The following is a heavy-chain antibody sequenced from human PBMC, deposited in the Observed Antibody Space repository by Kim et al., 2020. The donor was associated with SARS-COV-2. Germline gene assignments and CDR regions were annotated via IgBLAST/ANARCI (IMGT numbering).Heavy chain of an antibody. CDR2: IYSGGST. V-gene: IGHV3-66*02. CDR1: GFTVSSNY. CDR3: ARDDYGDEGYYYYGMDV. J-gene: IGHJ6*02. D-gene: IGHD4-17*01. Sequence: GSLRLSCAASGFTVSSNYMSWVRQAPGKGLEGVSVIYSGGSTYYADSVKGRFTISRDNSKNTLYLQMNSLRAEDTAVYYCARDDYGDEGYYYYGMDVWGQGTTVTVSS.